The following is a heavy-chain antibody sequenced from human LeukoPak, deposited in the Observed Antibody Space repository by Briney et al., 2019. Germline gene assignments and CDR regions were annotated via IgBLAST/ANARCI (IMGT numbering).Heavy chain of an antibody. CDR1: GGSISSSSYY. V-gene: IGHV4-39*01. Sequence: SETLSLTCTVSGGSISSSSYYWGWIRQPPGKGLEWIGSIYYSGSTYYNPSLKSRVTISLDTSKNQFSLKLSSVTAADTAVYYCASLLSKAYDYWGQGTLVTVSS. CDR2: IYYSGST. CDR3: ASLLSKAYDY. J-gene: IGHJ4*02.